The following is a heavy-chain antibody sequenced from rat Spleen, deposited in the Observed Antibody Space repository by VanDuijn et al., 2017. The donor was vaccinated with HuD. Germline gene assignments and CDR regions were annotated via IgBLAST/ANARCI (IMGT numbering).Heavy chain of an antibody. Sequence: VQLVESDGGLVQPKESLKISCAASGFTFSNAAMYWVRQAPGKGLEWVARIRTKPYNYATYYADSLKGRFTISRDDSKSMVYLQMDNLKTEDTAMYYCTAMGMGYWGQGVMVTVSS. CDR1: GFTFSNAA. V-gene: IGHV10-5*01. D-gene: IGHD1-7*01. CDR3: TAMGMGY. J-gene: IGHJ2*01. CDR2: IRTKPYNYAT.